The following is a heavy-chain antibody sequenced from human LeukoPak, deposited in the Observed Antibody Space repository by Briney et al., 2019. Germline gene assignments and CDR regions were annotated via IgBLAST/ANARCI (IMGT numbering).Heavy chain of an antibody. J-gene: IGHJ4*02. CDR1: GFTFSSYW. V-gene: IGHV3-7*01. D-gene: IGHD3-16*01. CDR3: ARARRGYYFDY. CDR2: IKQDGSEN. Sequence: GGSRRLSCAASGFTFSSYWMSWVRQAPGKGREWVANIKQDGSENYYVDSVKGQFTISRENAKNSLYLQMNSLRAEDTAVYYCARARRGYYFDYWGQGTLVTVSS.